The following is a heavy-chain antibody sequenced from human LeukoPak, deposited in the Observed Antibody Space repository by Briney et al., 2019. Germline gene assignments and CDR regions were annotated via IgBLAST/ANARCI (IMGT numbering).Heavy chain of an antibody. D-gene: IGHD1-26*01. CDR3: ARDPYSGNYGNDYYYYMDV. J-gene: IGHJ6*03. Sequence: GGSLRLSCAASGFSFSSYYMNWVRQAPGKGLEWVSSISGSSSSIHYADSVKGRFTISRDNAKNSLYLQMDSLGPDDTAVYYCARDPYSGNYGNDYYYYMDVWGKGTTVTISS. CDR1: GFSFSSYY. CDR2: ISGSSSSI. V-gene: IGHV3-21*01.